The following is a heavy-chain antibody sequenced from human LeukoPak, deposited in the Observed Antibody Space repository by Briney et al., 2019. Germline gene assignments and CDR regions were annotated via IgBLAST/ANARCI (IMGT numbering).Heavy chain of an antibody. D-gene: IGHD2-15*01. CDR1: GFTFSSYA. Sequence: GGSLRLSCAASGFTFSSYAMSWVRQAPGKGLEWVSAISGSGGSTYYAGSVKGRFTISRDNSKNTLYLQMNSLRAEDTAVYYCAKDRGYIVVVVAATSWFDPWGQGTLVTVSS. CDR3: AKDRGYIVVVVAATSWFDP. J-gene: IGHJ5*02. CDR2: ISGSGGST. V-gene: IGHV3-23*01.